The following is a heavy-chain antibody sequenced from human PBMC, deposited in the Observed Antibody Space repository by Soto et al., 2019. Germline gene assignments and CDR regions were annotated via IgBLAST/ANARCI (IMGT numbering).Heavy chain of an antibody. Sequence: QVQLVQSGAEVKNPGSSVKVSCKASGGTFSRDAISWVRQAPGQGLEWMGGIIPMFGTAKYVQKFQGRLTITADESTPTAYMELRSLRSDDTAVYYCARGVVVVAASQVGWFDPWGQGTLVTVSS. D-gene: IGHD2-15*01. J-gene: IGHJ5*02. CDR3: ARGVVVVAASQVGWFDP. V-gene: IGHV1-69*01. CDR2: IIPMFGTA. CDR1: GGTFSRDA.